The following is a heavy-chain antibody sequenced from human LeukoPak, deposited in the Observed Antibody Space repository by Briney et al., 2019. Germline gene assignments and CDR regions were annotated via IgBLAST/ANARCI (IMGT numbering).Heavy chain of an antibody. J-gene: IGHJ6*03. CDR1: GYTFTSNY. CDR3: ARAMKPPYYYDSSGYYYYYYLDV. Sequence: ASVKVSCKAFGYTFTSNYMHWVRQAPGQGPEWMGVISPSGGSTTYAQKFQGRVTLTRDMSTSTDYLELSSLRSEDTAVYYCARAMKPPYYYDSSGYYYYYYLDVWGKGTTVTVSS. D-gene: IGHD3-22*01. V-gene: IGHV1-46*01. CDR2: ISPSGGST.